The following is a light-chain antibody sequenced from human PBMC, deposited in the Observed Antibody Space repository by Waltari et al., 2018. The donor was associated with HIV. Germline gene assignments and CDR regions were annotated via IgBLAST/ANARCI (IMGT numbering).Light chain of an antibody. V-gene: IGKV4-1*01. Sequence: DFVLNQSPHSQAVSLGERATIDCKSSQSVLYVSNNKNYFAWYQQNPGQPPKLLIYWAALRQSGVPDRFSGGGSGTDFTLTISSLQAEDVATYYCQQYYRSPFSFGQGTKLE. CDR1: QSVLYVSNNKNY. J-gene: IGKJ2*03. CDR3: QQYYRSPFS. CDR2: WAA.